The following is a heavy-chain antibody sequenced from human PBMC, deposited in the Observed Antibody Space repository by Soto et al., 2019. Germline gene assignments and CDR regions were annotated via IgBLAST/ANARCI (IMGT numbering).Heavy chain of an antibody. V-gene: IGHV3-30*03. CDR3: ARWGTGTADY. Sequence: QVQLVESGGGVVQPGRSLRLSCAVSGFSLNSYGMHWVRQAPGEGLEWVAVISYDGNNKYYADSVKGRFTISRDNSKNTVYLEMNSLIGEDSAVYYCARWGTGTADYWGQGTLVTVSS. CDR2: ISYDGNNK. J-gene: IGHJ4*02. CDR1: GFSLNSYG. D-gene: IGHD1-1*01.